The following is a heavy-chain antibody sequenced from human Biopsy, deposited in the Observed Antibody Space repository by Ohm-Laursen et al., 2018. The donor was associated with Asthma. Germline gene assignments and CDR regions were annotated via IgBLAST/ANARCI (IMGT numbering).Heavy chain of an antibody. CDR2: VSSDGHNK. J-gene: IGHJ3*02. D-gene: IGHD3-22*01. Sequence: SLRLSCSASGFVFSQCGMHWVRQGPGKGLEWVALVSSDGHNKYYEDSVKGRFAISRDNSRNRLYLQINSPTVEDSAVYFCARQSGQEYGDSIPFDTWGQGTKVAVSS. V-gene: IGHV3-30*03. CDR1: GFVFSQCG. CDR3: ARQSGQEYGDSIPFDT.